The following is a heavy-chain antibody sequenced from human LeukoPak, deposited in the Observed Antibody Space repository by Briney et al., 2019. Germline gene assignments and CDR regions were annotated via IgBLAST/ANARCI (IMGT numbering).Heavy chain of an antibody. CDR1: VGTFSSYT. CDR2: IIPILGIA. D-gene: IGHD3-10*01. Sequence: SVKVSCKASVGTFSSYTISWVRQAPGQGLEWMGRIIPILGIANYAQKFQGRVTITADKSTSTAYMELSSLRSEDTAVYYCARGYGSGSYSQFDYWGQGTLVTVSS. J-gene: IGHJ4*02. CDR3: ARGYGSGSYSQFDY. V-gene: IGHV1-69*02.